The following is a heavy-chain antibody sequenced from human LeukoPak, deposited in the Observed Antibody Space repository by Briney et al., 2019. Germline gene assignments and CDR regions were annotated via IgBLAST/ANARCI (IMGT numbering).Heavy chain of an antibody. CDR3: AKTNGYYSD. CDR1: GFTVSSYG. Sequence: GGSLRLSCAASGFTVSSYGMNWVRQDPGKGLEWVSGISGSGGTTYYADSVKGRFTISRDNSKNSLSLQVSSLRAEDTAVYYCAKTNGYYSDWGQGTLVTVSS. CDR2: ISGSGGTT. V-gene: IGHV3-23*01. J-gene: IGHJ4*02. D-gene: IGHD3-22*01.